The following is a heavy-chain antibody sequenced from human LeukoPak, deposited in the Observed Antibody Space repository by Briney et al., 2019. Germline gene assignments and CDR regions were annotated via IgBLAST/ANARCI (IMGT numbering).Heavy chain of an antibody. CDR2: IYYSGSI. Sequence: SQTLSLTCTVSGGSLSSGDYYWGWLRQPPGTGLEWIGYIYYSGSIYYNPSLKSRVTISVDTSKNQFPLKLSSVTAADTAVYYCARWIQLWFKNLGRAFDIWGQGTMVTVSS. CDR1: GGSLSSGDYY. D-gene: IGHD5-18*01. J-gene: IGHJ3*02. CDR3: ARWIQLWFKNLGRAFDI. V-gene: IGHV4-30-4*08.